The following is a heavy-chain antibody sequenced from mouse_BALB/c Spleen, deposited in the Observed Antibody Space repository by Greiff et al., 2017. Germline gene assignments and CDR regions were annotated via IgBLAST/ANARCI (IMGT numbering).Heavy chain of an antibody. CDR1: GFSLTSYG. J-gene: IGHJ3*01. V-gene: IGHV2-9*02. Sequence: VKLVESGPGLVAPSQSLSITCTVSGFSLTSYGVNWVRQPPGKGLEWLGVIWAGGSTNYNSALMSRLSISKDNSKSQVFLKMNSLQTDDTAMYYCARGLETTWFAYWGQGTLVTVSA. CDR3: ARGLETTWFAY. CDR2: IWAGGST.